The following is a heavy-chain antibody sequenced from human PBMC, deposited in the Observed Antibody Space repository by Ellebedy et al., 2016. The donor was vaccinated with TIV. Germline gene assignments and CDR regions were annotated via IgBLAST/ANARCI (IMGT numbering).Heavy chain of an antibody. D-gene: IGHD2-21*01. CDR3: ARDTGAYCGGDCYSDYYYYMDV. J-gene: IGHJ6*03. Sequence: SVKVSCXASGGTFSSYAISWVRQAPGQGLEWMGGIIPIFGTANYAQKFQGRVTITADESTSTAYMELSSLRSEDTAVYYCARDTGAYCGGDCYSDYYYYMDVWGKGTTVTVSS. CDR2: IIPIFGTA. CDR1: GGTFSSYA. V-gene: IGHV1-69*13.